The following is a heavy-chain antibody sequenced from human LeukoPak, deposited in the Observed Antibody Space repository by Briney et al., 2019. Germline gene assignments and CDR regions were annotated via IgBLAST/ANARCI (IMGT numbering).Heavy chain of an antibody. J-gene: IGHJ3*02. V-gene: IGHV4-59*12. Sequence: SETLSLTCTVSGGSISSYYWSWIRQPPGKGLEWIGYIYYSGSTNYNPSLKSRVTISVDTSKNQFSLKLSSVTAADTAVYYCARDPLGLVYAGDAFDIWGQGTMVTVSS. CDR3: ARDPLGLVYAGDAFDI. CDR1: GGSISSYY. CDR2: IYYSGST. D-gene: IGHD2-8*01.